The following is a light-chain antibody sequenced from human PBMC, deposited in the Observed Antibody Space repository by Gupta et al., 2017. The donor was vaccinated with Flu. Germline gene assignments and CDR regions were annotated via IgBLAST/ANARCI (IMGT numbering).Light chain of an antibody. CDR2: EVS. CDR3: NSYTSSTTPGV. CDR1: SSDIGDYDF. V-gene: IGLV2-14*01. J-gene: IGLJ3*02. Sequence: QFALTQPASVSGSPGQPTTIACTGTSSDIGDYDFVSWYRQVPGKAPKLIIYEVSRRPSGVSNRFSGSKSDNTASLTISGLQADDEGDYYCNSYTSSTTPGVFGGGTKLSVL.